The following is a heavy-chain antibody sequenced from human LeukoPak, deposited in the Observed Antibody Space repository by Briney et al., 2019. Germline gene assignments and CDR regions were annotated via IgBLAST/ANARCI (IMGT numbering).Heavy chain of an antibody. CDR2: IYTSGST. Sequence: SQTLSLTCTVSGGSISSGRDYWSWIRQPAGKGLEWIGRIYTSGSTNYNPSLQSRVTISVDKSKNQFSLKLSSVTAADTAVYYCAILDGSSGWYYFDYWGQGTLVTVSS. CDR3: AILDGSSGWYYFDY. CDR1: GGSISSGRDY. V-gene: IGHV4-61*02. J-gene: IGHJ4*02. D-gene: IGHD6-19*01.